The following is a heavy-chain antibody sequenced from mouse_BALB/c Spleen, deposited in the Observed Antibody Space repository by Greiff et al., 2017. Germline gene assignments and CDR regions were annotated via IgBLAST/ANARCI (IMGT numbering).Heavy chain of an antibody. CDR1: GYSFTSYW. D-gene: IGHD2-1*01. V-gene: IGHV1-5*01. J-gene: IGHJ3*01. CDR2: IYPGNSDT. CDR3: TIGAYGNYGFAY. Sequence: EVQLQQSGTVLARPGASVKMSCKASGYSFTSYWMHWVKQRPGQGLEWIGAIYPGNSDTSYNQKFKGKAKLTAVTSASTAYMELSSLTNEDSAVYYCTIGAYGNYGFAYWGQGTLVTVSA.